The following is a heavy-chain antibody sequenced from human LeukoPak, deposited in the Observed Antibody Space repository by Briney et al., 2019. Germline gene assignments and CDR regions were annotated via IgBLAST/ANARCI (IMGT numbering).Heavy chain of an antibody. CDR1: GFTFSSYG. Sequence: GGSLRLSCAVSGFTFSSYGMHWVRQAPGKGLEWVAFIRYDGSNKYYADSVKGRFTISRDNSKNTLYLQMNSLRAEDTAVYYCAKFGGSGSGGLSHFDYWGQGTLVTVSS. D-gene: IGHD3-10*01. J-gene: IGHJ4*02. V-gene: IGHV3-30*02. CDR3: AKFGGSGSGGLSHFDY. CDR2: IRYDGSNK.